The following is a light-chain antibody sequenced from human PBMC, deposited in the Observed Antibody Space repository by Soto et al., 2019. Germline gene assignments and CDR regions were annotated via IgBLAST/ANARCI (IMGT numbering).Light chain of an antibody. V-gene: IGKV3-15*01. Sequence: EIVMTQSPATLSVSPGERVTLSCRASQSVSNNLAWYQQKPGQAPRLLIYGATATATGIPARFSGSGSGTEFTLTISSLLSEDFAVYYCQQHNDWPLTFGGGTKAEIK. CDR2: GAT. CDR1: QSVSNN. CDR3: QQHNDWPLT. J-gene: IGKJ4*01.